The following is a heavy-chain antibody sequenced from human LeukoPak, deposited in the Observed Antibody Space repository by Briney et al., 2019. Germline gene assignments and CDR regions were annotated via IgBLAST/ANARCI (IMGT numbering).Heavy chain of an antibody. CDR1: GGTFSSYA. Sequence: SVKVSCKASGGTFSSYAISWVRQAPGQGLEWMGGIIPIFGTANYAQKFQGRVTITADESTSTAYMELSSLGSEDTAVYYCARVRYQVVVIAYDAFDIWGQGTMVTVSS. CDR3: ARVRYQVVVIAYDAFDI. CDR2: IIPIFGTA. V-gene: IGHV1-69*13. D-gene: IGHD2-21*01. J-gene: IGHJ3*02.